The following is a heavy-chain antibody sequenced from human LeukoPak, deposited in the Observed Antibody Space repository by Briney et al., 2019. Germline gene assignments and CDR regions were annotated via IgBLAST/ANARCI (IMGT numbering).Heavy chain of an antibody. CDR3: ARDGADDGIAAAGTAYYMDV. Sequence: PGGSLRLSCAASGFTFNTYVMHWGRQAPGKGLEWVAAISYDGSNKYYADSVKGRFTISRDNAKNSLYLQMNSLRAEDTAVYYCARDGADDGIAAAGTAYYMDVWGKGTTVTVSS. CDR1: GFTFNTYV. D-gene: IGHD6-13*01. CDR2: ISYDGSNK. J-gene: IGHJ6*03. V-gene: IGHV3-30*03.